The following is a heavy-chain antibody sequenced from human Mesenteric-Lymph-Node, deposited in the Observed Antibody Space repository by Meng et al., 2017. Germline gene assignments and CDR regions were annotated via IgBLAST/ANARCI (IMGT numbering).Heavy chain of an antibody. CDR3: ARIMNYYGSGSYHYDAFDI. CDR1: GFSLSTSGVG. Sequence: SGPTLVKPTQTLTLTCTFSGFSLSTSGVGVAWIRQPPGKALEWLALIDWDDDKYYSTSLKTRLTISKDTSKNQVVLTMTNMDPVDTATYYCARIMNYYGSGSYHYDAFDIWGQGTMVTVPS. J-gene: IGHJ3*02. D-gene: IGHD3-10*01. V-gene: IGHV2-70*01. CDR2: IDWDDDK.